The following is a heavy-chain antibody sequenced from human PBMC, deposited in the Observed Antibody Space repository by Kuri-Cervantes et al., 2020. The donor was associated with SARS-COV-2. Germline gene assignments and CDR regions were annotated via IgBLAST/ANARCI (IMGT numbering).Heavy chain of an antibody. CDR2: IRSKANEYAT. Sequence: GESLKISCAASGFTFSGAAMHWVRQASGKGLEWVGRIRSKANEYATVYTASAKGRFTISRDDSKSIAYLQMNSLKTEDTAVYYCTRDVKSLLNPFYYFDYWGQGTLVTVSS. J-gene: IGHJ4*02. CDR3: TRDVKSLLNPFYYFDY. CDR1: GFTFSGAA. V-gene: IGHV3-73*01.